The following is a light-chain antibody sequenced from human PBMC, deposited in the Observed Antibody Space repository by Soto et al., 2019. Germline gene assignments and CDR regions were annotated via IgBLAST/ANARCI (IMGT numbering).Light chain of an antibody. CDR2: AAS. V-gene: IGKV3-20*01. Sequence: EIVLTQSPGTLSLSPGERATLSCRASQSVTNNYLAWYQQKPGQGPRLVIYAASGRATGIPDRFSGSGSGTDFTLTISRLEPEDFAVYYCQQYVTSRTFGQGTKVEIK. CDR1: QSVTNNY. CDR3: QQYVTSRT. J-gene: IGKJ1*01.